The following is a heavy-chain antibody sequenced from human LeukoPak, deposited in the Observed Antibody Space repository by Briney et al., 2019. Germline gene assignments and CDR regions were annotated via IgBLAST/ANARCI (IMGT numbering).Heavy chain of an antibody. V-gene: IGHV4-30-4*08. CDR2: IYYSGST. Sequence: SETLSLTCTVSGGSISSGDYYWSWIRQPPGKGLEWIVYIYYSGSTYYNPSLKSRVTISVDTSKNQFSLKLSSVTAADTAVYYCAREYCGGDCYSKYYFDYWGQGTLVTVSS. CDR3: AREYCGGDCYSKYYFDY. CDR1: GGSISSGDYY. J-gene: IGHJ4*02. D-gene: IGHD2-21*01.